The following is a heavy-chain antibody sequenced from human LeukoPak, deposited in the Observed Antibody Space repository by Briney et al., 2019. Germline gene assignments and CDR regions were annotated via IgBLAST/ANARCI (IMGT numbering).Heavy chain of an antibody. CDR3: ARIGAGSSRDY. J-gene: IGHJ4*02. V-gene: IGHV3-21*01. Sequence: GGSLRLSCAASGFTFSNFAMTWVRQAPGKGLELVSSIVGSSSTYYADSLKGRFTISRANAKNSRYLQMNSPRAEDTAVYYCARIGAGSSRDYWGQGTLVTVSS. D-gene: IGHD6-13*01. CDR1: GFTFSNFA. CDR2: IVGSSST.